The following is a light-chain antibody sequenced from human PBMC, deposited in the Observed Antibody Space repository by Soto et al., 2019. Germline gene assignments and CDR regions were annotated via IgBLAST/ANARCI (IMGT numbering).Light chain of an antibody. V-gene: IGKV3-11*01. CDR2: DAS. CDR1: QSVSSY. J-gene: IGKJ5*01. Sequence: EIVLTPSPGTLSLSPRERAPLSCRASQSVSSYLAWYQQKPGQAPRLLIYDASNRATGIPARFSGSGSGTDFTLTISSLEPEDFAVYYCQQRSKWPPSFGQGTRLAIK. CDR3: QQRSKWPPS.